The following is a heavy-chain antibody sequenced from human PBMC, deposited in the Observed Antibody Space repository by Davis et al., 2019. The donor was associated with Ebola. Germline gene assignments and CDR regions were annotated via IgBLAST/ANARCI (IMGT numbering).Heavy chain of an antibody. CDR1: GDSISSYY. D-gene: IGHD3-22*01. CDR3: ARSAYYYDSSGARESGMDV. Sequence: GSLRLSCTVSGDSISSYYWSWIRQPPGKGLEWIGYIYYSGSTNYNPSLKSRVTISVDTSKNQFSLKLSSVTAADTAVYYCARSAYYYDSSGARESGMDVWGKGTTVTVSS. CDR2: IYYSGST. V-gene: IGHV4-59*01. J-gene: IGHJ6*04.